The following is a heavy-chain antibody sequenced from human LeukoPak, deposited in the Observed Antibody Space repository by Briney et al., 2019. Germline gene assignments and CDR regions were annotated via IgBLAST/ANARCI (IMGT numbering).Heavy chain of an antibody. J-gene: IGHJ4*02. V-gene: IGHV1-69*13. CDR2: IIPIFGTA. Sequence: ASVKVSCKASGYTFTSYGIGWVRQAPGQGLEWMGGIIPIFGTANYAQKFQGRVTITADESTSTAYMELSSLRSEDTAVYYCAVVPPLDSSGGGYFDYWGQGTLVTVSS. CDR3: AVVPPLDSSGGGYFDY. CDR1: GYTFTSYG. D-gene: IGHD6-19*01.